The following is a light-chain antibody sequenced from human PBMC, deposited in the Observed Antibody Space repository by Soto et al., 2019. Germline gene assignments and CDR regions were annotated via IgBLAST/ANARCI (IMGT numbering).Light chain of an antibody. CDR2: DAS. J-gene: IGKJ1*01. CDR3: QQQNSYPWT. CDR1: QSLSGW. Sequence: DIQMTQSPAPLSASVGDSVTITCRASQSLSGWLAWYQQKPGKAPKLLIYDASSLESGVPSRFSGERTGTEFALTASSLQADDFATYYCQQQNSYPWTVDEGNEVEIK. V-gene: IGKV1-5*01.